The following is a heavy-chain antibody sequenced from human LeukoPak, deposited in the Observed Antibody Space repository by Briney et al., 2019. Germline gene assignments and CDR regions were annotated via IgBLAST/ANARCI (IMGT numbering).Heavy chain of an antibody. CDR2: INSDGRST. CDR3: AHTVWSWNYFDY. V-gene: IGHV3-74*01. CDR1: GFTFSTSW. D-gene: IGHD3-3*01. J-gene: IGHJ4*02. Sequence: PGGSLRLSCAASGFTFSTSWMHWVRQVPGKGLVWVSRINSDGRSTDYADSVKGRFTISRDNTKNTLYLQMTSLRADDTALYYCAHTVWSWNYFDYWGQGTLVTVSS.